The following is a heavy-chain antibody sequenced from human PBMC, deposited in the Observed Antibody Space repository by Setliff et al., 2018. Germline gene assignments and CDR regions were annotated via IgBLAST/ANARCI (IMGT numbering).Heavy chain of an antibody. CDR2: FNPEDGET. CDR3: ATGVRQGFYFYMDV. V-gene: IGHV1-24*01. J-gene: IGHJ6*03. CDR1: GYTLTKLS. Sequence: ASVKVSCKVSGYTLTKLSMHWVRQAPGKGLERMGGFNPEDGETIYAQKFQGRVSMTEDTSRDTAYMGLSSLRSEDTAVYFCATGVRQGFYFYMDVWGKGTTVTVSS. D-gene: IGHD3-3*01.